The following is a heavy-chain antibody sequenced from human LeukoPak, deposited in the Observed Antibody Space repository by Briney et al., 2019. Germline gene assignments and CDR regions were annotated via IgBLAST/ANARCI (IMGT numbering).Heavy chain of an antibody. CDR1: EFTFSSYA. D-gene: IGHD3-10*01. CDR2: INDRGGST. V-gene: IGHV3-23*01. J-gene: IGHJ4*02. CDR3: AKKFGSESCYFDY. Sequence: GGSLRLSCAASEFTFSSYAMSWVRQAPGKGLEWVSSINDRGGSTYYADSVKGRFTISRDNSKDTLYLQMNSLRSEDTAVYYCAKKFGSESCYFDYWGQGALVTVSS.